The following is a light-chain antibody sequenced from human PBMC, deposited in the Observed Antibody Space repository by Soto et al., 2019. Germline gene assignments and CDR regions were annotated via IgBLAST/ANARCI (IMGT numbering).Light chain of an antibody. CDR1: SSDVGGYDY. Sequence: ALTQPPSASASPGQSVTISCTGTSSDVGGYDYVSWYQHHPGKAPKLMIYEVTKRPSGVPDRFSGSKSGNTASLTVSGLLPEDEADYYCASYAGGNQVFGTGTKVTVL. CDR2: EVT. V-gene: IGLV2-8*01. CDR3: ASYAGGNQV. J-gene: IGLJ1*01.